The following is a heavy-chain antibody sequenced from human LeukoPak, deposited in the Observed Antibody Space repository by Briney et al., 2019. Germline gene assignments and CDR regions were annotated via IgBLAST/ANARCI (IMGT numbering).Heavy chain of an antibody. V-gene: IGHV1-46*01. CDR1: GYSFTSNY. J-gene: IGHJ4*02. CDR3: ARDQEAFGY. CDR2: IYPRDGST. Sequence: ASVKVSCKASGYSFTSNYIHWVRQAPGQGLEWMGTIYPRDGSTSYAQKFQGRVTVTRDTPTSTVHMELSGLRSEDTAVYYCARDQEAFGYWGQGTLVTVSS.